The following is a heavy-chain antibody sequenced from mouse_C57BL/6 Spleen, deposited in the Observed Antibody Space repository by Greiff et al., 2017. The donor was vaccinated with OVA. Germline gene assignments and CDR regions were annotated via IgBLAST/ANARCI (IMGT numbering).Heavy chain of an antibody. V-gene: IGHV14-4*01. CDR2: IDPENGDT. J-gene: IGHJ3*01. Sequence: VHVKQSGAELVRPGASVKLSCTASGFNIKDDYMHWVKQRPEQGLEWIGWIDPENGDTEYASKFQGKATITADTSSNTAYLQLSSLTSEDTAVYYCIFYDYDAAYWGQGTLVTVSA. CDR3: IFYDYDAAY. CDR1: GFNIKDDY. D-gene: IGHD2-4*01.